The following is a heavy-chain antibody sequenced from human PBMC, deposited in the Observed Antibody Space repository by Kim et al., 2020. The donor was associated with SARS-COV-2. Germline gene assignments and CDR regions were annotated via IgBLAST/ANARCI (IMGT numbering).Heavy chain of an antibody. D-gene: IGHD6-13*01. V-gene: IGHV4-4*09. CDR3: ARTSSSWFYFDY. J-gene: IGHJ4*02. Sequence: NYNPSLKSRVTISVDTSKNQFSLKLSSVTAADTAVYYCARTSSSWFYFDYWGQGTLVTVSS.